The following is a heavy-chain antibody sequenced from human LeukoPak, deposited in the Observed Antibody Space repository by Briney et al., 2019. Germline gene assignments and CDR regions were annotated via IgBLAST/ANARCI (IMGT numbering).Heavy chain of an antibody. V-gene: IGHV4-31*03. CDR2: IYYSGST. Sequence: SETLSLTCTVSGVSISSGGYYWSWIRQHPGKGLEWIGYIYYSGSTYYNPSLKSRVTISVDTSKNQFSLKLSSVTAADTAVYYCARVLTTGRIHPNWFDPWGQGTLVTVSS. D-gene: IGHD1-1*01. CDR1: GVSISSGGYY. J-gene: IGHJ5*02. CDR3: ARVLTTGRIHPNWFDP.